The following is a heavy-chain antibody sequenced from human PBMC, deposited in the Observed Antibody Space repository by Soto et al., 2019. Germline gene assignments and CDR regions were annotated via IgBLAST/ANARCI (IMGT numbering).Heavy chain of an antibody. V-gene: IGHV1-18*01. Sequence: QVQLVQSGAEVKKPGASVKVSCKASGYTFTSYGISWVRQAPGRGLEWMGWISAYNGNTNYAQKLQGRVTMNTDTSTRTAYMELRSLRADDTAVYYCARSSRAYYYYYMDVWGKGTTVTVSS. CDR3: ARSSRAYYYYYMDV. CDR2: ISAYNGNT. D-gene: IGHD2-2*01. J-gene: IGHJ6*03. CDR1: GYTFTSYG.